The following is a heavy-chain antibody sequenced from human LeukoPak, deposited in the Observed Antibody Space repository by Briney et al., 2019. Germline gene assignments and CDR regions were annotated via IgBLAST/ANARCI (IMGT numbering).Heavy chain of an antibody. V-gene: IGHV3-23*01. CDR1: GFTFSSYA. D-gene: IGHD2-15*01. CDR3: AKGLHCSGGSCYSGWFDP. Sequence: GGSPRLSCAASGFTFSSYAMSWVRQAPGKGLEWVSAISGSGGSTYYADSVKGRFTISRDNSKNTLYLQMNSLRAEDTAVYYCAKGLHCSGGSCYSGWFDPWGQGTLVTVSS. J-gene: IGHJ5*02. CDR2: ISGSGGST.